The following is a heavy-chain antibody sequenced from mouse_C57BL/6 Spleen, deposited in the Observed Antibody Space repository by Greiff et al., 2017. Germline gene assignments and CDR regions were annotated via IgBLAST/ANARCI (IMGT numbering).Heavy chain of an antibody. CDR2: INPNNGGT. V-gene: IGHV1-26*01. D-gene: IGHD1-1*01. CDR1: GYTFTDYY. CDR3: ARSGGLLLLRSFAY. J-gene: IGHJ3*01. Sequence: VQLQQSGPELVKPGASVKISCKASGYTFTDYYMNWVKQSHGKSLEWIGDINPNNGGTSYNQKFKGKATLTVDKSSSTAYMELRSLTSEDSAVYYCARSGGLLLLRSFAYWGQGTLVTVSA.